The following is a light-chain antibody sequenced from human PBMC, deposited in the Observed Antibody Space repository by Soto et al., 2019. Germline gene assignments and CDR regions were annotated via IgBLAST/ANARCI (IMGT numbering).Light chain of an antibody. CDR1: SSDVGGFNY. Sequence: QSALTQPASVSGSPGQSITISCTGTSSDVGGFNYVSWYQQHPGRAPKLMIYEVTNRPSGVSDRFSGSKSGNTASLTISGLQPEDEADYYCSSYTTTPTRLFGGGTKLTVL. J-gene: IGLJ3*02. V-gene: IGLV2-14*01. CDR3: SSYTTTPTRL. CDR2: EVT.